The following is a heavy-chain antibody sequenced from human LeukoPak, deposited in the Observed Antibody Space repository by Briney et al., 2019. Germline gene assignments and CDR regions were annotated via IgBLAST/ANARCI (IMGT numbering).Heavy chain of an antibody. J-gene: IGHJ3*02. Sequence: PGGSLRLSCAASGFSFSNYWMHWVRQAPGKGLVWVSRIDGDGTDTIYADSVKGRFAISRDNTKNTLYLQMNSLRAEDTAVYYCVRAVAGTWDAFDIWGPGTMVTISS. V-gene: IGHV3-74*01. CDR1: GFSFSNYW. D-gene: IGHD6-19*01. CDR2: IDGDGTDT. CDR3: VRAVAGTWDAFDI.